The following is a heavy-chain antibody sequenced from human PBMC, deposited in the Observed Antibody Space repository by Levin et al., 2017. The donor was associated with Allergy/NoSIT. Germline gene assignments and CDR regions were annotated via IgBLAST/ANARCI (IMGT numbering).Heavy chain of an antibody. Sequence: GGSLRLSCAASGFTFSSYGMHWVRQAPGKGLEWVAVISYDGSNKYYADSVKGRFTISRDNSKNTLYLQMNSLRAEDTAVYYCARGIVVPAATPWTKGADFLDPWGQGTLVTVSS. CDR2: ISYDGSNK. J-gene: IGHJ5*02. V-gene: IGHV3-30*03. CDR3: ARGIVVPAATPWTKGADFLDP. CDR1: GFTFSSYG. D-gene: IGHD2-2*01.